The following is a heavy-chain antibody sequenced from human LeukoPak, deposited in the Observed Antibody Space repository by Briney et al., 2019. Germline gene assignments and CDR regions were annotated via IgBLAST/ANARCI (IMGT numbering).Heavy chain of an antibody. J-gene: IGHJ4*02. Sequence: SQTLSLTCAVSGGSISSGGYSWSWIRQPPGKGLEWIGYIYHSGSTYYNPSLKSRVTISVDRSKNQFSLKLSSVTAADTAVYYCARGGYSGYVGYFDYRGQGTLVTVSS. D-gene: IGHD5-12*01. CDR1: GGSISSGGYS. CDR2: IYHSGST. CDR3: ARGGYSGYVGYFDY. V-gene: IGHV4-30-2*01.